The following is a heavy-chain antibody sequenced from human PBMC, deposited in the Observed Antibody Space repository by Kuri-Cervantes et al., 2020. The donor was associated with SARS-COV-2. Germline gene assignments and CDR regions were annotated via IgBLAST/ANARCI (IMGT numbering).Heavy chain of an antibody. V-gene: IGHV3-30*03. Sequence: GESLRLSCAASGFTFSSYGMHWVRQAPGKGLEWVAVISYDGSNKYYADSVKGRFTISRDNSKNTLYLQMNNMRREDTAVYFCVRGRVGVQDFWGQGTLVTVSS. CDR2: ISYDGSNK. CDR3: VRGRVGVQDF. D-gene: IGHD2-21*01. J-gene: IGHJ4*02. CDR1: GFTFSSYG.